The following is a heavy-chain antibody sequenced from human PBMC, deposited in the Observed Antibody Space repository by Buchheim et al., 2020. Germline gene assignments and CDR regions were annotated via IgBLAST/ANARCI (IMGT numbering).Heavy chain of an antibody. D-gene: IGHD1-26*01. CDR1: GFTFSSYA. Sequence: QVQLVESGGGVVQPGRSLRLSCAASGFTFSSYAMHWVRQAPGKGLEWVAVISYDGSNKYYADSVKGRFTISRDNSKNTLYLQMNSLRAKDTAVYYCARSRYRASGYYYGMDVWGQGTT. J-gene: IGHJ6*02. CDR3: ARSRYRASGYYYGMDV. V-gene: IGHV3-30-3*01. CDR2: ISYDGSNK.